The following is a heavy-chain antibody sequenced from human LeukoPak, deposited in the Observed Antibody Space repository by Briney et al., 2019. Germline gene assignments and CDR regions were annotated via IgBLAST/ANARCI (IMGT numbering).Heavy chain of an antibody. Sequence: ASVKVSCKASGYTLTDYYLHWVRQAPGQGLEWMGWINPKDGGTNYAQKFRGRVTMTTDTSITTAYMGLNSLRSDDTAVYYCAREPPYSSSWFDNWGQGTLVTVSS. J-gene: IGHJ4*02. CDR1: GYTLTDYY. V-gene: IGHV1-2*02. CDR3: AREPPYSSSWFDN. CDR2: INPKDGGT. D-gene: IGHD6-13*01.